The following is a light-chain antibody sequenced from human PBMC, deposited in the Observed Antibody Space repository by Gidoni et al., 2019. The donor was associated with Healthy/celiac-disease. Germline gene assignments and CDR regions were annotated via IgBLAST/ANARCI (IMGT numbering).Light chain of an antibody. V-gene: IGLV2-14*01. CDR2: EVS. J-gene: IGLJ1*01. CDR1: SSDVGGYNY. CDR3: SSYTSSSTLYV. Sequence: SALTQPASVSGSPGQSITISCTGTSSDVGGYNYVSWYQQHPGKAPKLMIYEVSNRPSGVSNRFSGSKSGNTASLTISGLQAEDKADYYCSSYTSSSTLYVFGTGTKVTVL.